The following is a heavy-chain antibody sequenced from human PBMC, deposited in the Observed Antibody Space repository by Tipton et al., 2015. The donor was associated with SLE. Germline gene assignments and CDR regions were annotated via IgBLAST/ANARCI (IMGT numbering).Heavy chain of an antibody. J-gene: IGHJ6*03. CDR1: GGSISSSSYY. CDR3: ARAQSSRFSGYYYYYMDV. Sequence: TLSLTCTVSGGSISSSSYYWGWIRQPPGKGLEWIGSIYYSGSTYYNPSLKSRVTISVDTSKNQFSLKLSSVTAADTAVYYCARAQSSRFSGYYYYYMDVWGKGTTVTVSS. CDR2: IYYSGST. D-gene: IGHD3-3*01. V-gene: IGHV4-39*07.